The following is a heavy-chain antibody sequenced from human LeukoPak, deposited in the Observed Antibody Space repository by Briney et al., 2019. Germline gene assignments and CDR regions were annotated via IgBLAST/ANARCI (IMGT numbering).Heavy chain of an antibody. J-gene: IGHJ5*02. CDR3: ARTDCSSTSCYTANWFDP. Sequence: PSETLSLTCTVSGGSISSYYWSWIRQPPGKGLERIGYIYTSGSTNYNPSLKSRVTISVDTSKNQFSLKLSSVTAADTAVYYCARTDCSSTSCYTANWFDPWGQGTLVTVSS. CDR1: GGSISSYY. CDR2: IYTSGST. V-gene: IGHV4-4*09. D-gene: IGHD2-2*02.